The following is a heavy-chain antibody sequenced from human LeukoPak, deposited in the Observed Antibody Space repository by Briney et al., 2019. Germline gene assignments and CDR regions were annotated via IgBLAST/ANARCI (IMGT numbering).Heavy chain of an antibody. Sequence: QPGGSLRLSCVASGFTFSPYGMHWARQAPGKGLEWVAAIWNDGTHHYYADSVKGRFTISRDNFKSTLYLDMDSLSAEDAAFYFCARDPDPCADSFFDLWGQGTLVTVSS. J-gene: IGHJ4*02. V-gene: IGHV3-33*01. CDR2: IWNDGTHH. CDR3: ARDPDPCADSFFDL. D-gene: IGHD2-21*02. CDR1: GFTFSPYG.